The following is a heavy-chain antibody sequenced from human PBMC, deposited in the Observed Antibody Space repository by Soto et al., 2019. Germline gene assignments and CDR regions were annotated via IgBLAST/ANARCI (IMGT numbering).Heavy chain of an antibody. V-gene: IGHV1-8*01. J-gene: IGHJ4*02. Sequence: GASVKVSSKASRYTFTSYDINSARHATGQGLDWMGWMNPNSGNTGYAQKFQGRVTMTTDTSTSTAYMELKSLTSDATAVYYCARVEHVSKMRGGWKYYFDYWGQGTLVTVSS. CDR1: RYTFTSYD. CDR2: MNPNSGNT. CDR3: ARVEHVSKMRGGWKYYFDY. D-gene: IGHD1-1*01.